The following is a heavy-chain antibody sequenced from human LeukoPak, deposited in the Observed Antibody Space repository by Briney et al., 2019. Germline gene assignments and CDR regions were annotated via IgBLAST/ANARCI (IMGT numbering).Heavy chain of an antibody. CDR2: INHSGST. Sequence: KSSETLSLTCAVYGGSFSGYYWSWIRQPPGKGLEWIGEINHSGSTNYNPSLKSRVTISVDTSKNQFSLKLSSVTAADTAVYYCARGYSSSWNNVWGQGTLVTVSS. D-gene: IGHD6-13*01. J-gene: IGHJ4*02. CDR1: GGSFSGYY. V-gene: IGHV4-34*01. CDR3: ARGYSSSWNNV.